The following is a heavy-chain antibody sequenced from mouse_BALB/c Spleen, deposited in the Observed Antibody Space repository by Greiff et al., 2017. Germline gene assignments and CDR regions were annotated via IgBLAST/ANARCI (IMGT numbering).Heavy chain of an antibody. D-gene: IGHD2-1*01. J-gene: IGHJ2*01. Sequence: VHVKQSGAELVKPGASVKLSCTASGFNIKDTYMHWVKQRPEQGLEWIGRIDPANGNTKYDPKFQGKATITADTSSNTAYLQLSSLTSEDTAVYYCARGYGNYVDYFDYWGQGTTLTVSS. CDR3: ARGYGNYVDYFDY. CDR2: IDPANGNT. CDR1: GFNIKDTY. V-gene: IGHV14-3*02.